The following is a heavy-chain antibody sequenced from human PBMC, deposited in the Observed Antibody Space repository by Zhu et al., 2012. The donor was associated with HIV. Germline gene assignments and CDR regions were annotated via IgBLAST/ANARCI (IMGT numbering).Heavy chain of an antibody. J-gene: IGHJ3*01. V-gene: IGHV4-38-2*02. Sequence: QVQESGPGLVKPSKTLSLTCTVSGYSIGSGYYWGWIRQPPGKDLEWIGSIYHSGTTYYNPSLKSRVTISVDTSEKQFSLKLNSVTAADTAVYYCARGGYYYDTLGAFDLWGQGTMVTVSS. CDR3: ARGGYYYDTLGAFDL. CDR1: GYSIGSGYY. CDR2: IYHSGTT. D-gene: IGHD3-22*01.